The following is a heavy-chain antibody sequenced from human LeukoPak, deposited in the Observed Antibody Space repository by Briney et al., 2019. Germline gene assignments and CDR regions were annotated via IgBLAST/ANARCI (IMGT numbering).Heavy chain of an antibody. D-gene: IGHD5-18*01. CDR3: ARGSERTMDTAMERSYFDY. CDR2: IYYSGST. Sequence: SETLSLTCTVSGGSISSGGYYWSWIRQHPGKGLEWIGYIYYSGSTYYNPSLKSRVTISVDTSKNQFSLKLSSVTAADTAVYYCARGSERTMDTAMERSYFDYWGQGTLVTVSS. J-gene: IGHJ4*02. CDR1: GGSISSGGYY. V-gene: IGHV4-31*03.